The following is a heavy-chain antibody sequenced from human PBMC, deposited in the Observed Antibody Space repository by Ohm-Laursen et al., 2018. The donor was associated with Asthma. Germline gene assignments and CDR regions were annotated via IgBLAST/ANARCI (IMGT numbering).Heavy chain of an antibody. CDR2: IYHSVSP. D-gene: IGHD1-1*01. CDR1: GGSIGSDDYY. Sequence: DTLSLTCTVSGGSIGSDDYYWSWIRQPPGKGLEWIGYIYHSVSPYYSPSLKSRVTISGDTSKNQFSLNLSFVTAADTAMYYCARGPMHDYYFDTWGQGTLVTVSS. V-gene: IGHV4-30-4*02. CDR3: ARGPMHDYYFDT. J-gene: IGHJ4*02.